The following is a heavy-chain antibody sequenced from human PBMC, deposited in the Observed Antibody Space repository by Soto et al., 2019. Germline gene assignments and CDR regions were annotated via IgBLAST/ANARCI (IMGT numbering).Heavy chain of an antibody. CDR1: GDTFSNYG. CDR2: IIPKVGSV. J-gene: IGHJ6*02. CDR3: ARDKPQQIVGYNYYYGVDV. V-gene: IGHV1-69*06. Sequence: QVQLVQSGAEVKKPGSSVKVSCKASGDTFSNYGITWVRQAPGQGLEWMGGIIPKVGSVDYAQTFQGRVTMTTDTSTSTAYMEVRSRRPDDTAVYYCARDKPQQIVGYNYYYGVDVWGQGTTGTVSS. D-gene: IGHD6-6*01.